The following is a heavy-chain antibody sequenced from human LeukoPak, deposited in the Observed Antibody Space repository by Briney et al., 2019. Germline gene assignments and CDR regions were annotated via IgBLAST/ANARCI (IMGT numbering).Heavy chain of an antibody. CDR1: GGSFSGSFSDYY. V-gene: IGHV4-34*01. CDR2: IHHSGST. Sequence: SETLSLTCAVYGGSFSGSFSDYYWTCIRQTPGKGLEWIGEIHHSGSTNYNPSLKSRVTISADTSKNQFSLRLTSVIAADTAVYYCARGTWVNGAHFDYWGQGTLVTISS. J-gene: IGHJ4*02. CDR3: ARGTWVNGAHFDY. D-gene: IGHD4-17*01.